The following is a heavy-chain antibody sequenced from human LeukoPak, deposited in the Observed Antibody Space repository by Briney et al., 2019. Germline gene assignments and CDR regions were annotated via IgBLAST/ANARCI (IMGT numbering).Heavy chain of an antibody. Sequence: GASVKVSCKASGYTFTSYGISWVRQAPGQGLEWMGIINPSGGSTSYAQKFQGRVTMTRDTSTSTVYMELSSLRSEDTAVYYCARSGTTVDYWYFDLWGRGTLVTVSS. J-gene: IGHJ2*01. D-gene: IGHD4-23*01. CDR2: INPSGGST. CDR3: ARSGTTVDYWYFDL. V-gene: IGHV1-46*01. CDR1: GYTFTSYG.